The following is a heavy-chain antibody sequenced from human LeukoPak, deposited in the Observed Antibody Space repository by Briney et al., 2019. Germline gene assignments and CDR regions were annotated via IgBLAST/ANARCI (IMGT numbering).Heavy chain of an antibody. D-gene: IGHD4/OR15-4a*01. CDR2: ARNRGNGYAT. CDR1: GFTFSDHY. Sequence: GGSLRLSCAASGFTFSDHYIDWVRQAPGKGLEWVGRARNRGNGYATQYAASVKGRFTFSRDDSENTVYLQMNSLKTEDTAVYFCARIMRVDYGTYYFDYWGQGTLVTVSS. J-gene: IGHJ4*02. V-gene: IGHV3-72*01. CDR3: ARIMRVDYGTYYFDY.